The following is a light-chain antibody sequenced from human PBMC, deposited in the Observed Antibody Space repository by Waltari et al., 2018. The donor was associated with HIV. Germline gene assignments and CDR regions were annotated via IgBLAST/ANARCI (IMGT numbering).Light chain of an antibody. V-gene: IGLV2-8*01. Sequence: QSALTQPPSASGSPGQSVTISCTGTSRDVGGYNYVSWYKQHPGEAPKVVIFEVYNRPSGVPDRLSGSNSGNTASLTVSGLQAEDEATYYCASYAGRNNLVFGGGTKLTVL. CDR3: ASYAGRNNLV. CDR1: SRDVGGYNY. J-gene: IGLJ2*01. CDR2: EVY.